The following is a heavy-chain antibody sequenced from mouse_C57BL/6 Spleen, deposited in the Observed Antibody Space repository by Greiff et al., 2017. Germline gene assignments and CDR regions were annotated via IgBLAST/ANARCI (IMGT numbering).Heavy chain of an antibody. CDR2: INPGSGGT. CDR3: AREDDYGSSLDY. J-gene: IGHJ2*01. D-gene: IGHD1-1*01. CDR1: GYAFTNYL. V-gene: IGHV1-54*01. Sequence: VKLQQSGAELVRPGTSVKVSCKASGYAFTNYLIEWVKQRPGQGLEWIGVINPGSGGTNYNEKFKGKATLTADKSSSTAYMQLSSLTSEDSAVYFCAREDDYGSSLDYWGQGTTLTVSS.